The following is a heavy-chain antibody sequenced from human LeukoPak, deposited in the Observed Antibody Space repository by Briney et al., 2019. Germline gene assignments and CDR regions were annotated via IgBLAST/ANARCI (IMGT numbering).Heavy chain of an antibody. V-gene: IGHV3-23*01. J-gene: IGHJ4*02. CDR3: AKRRFLESTPYYFDY. Sequence: PGGSLRLSCAASGFTLSSYTLSWVRQATGRGLEWVSTISDGGDYTSYAHSVKGRFTISRDNSKNTLYLQMNGLRVEGSALYYCAKRRFLESTPYYFDYWGQGTLVTVSS. CDR1: GFTLSSYT. D-gene: IGHD3-3*01. CDR2: ISDGGDYT.